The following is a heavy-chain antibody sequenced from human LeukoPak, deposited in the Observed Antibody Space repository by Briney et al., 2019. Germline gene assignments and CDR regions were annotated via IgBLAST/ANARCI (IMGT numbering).Heavy chain of an antibody. CDR1: GYTFTGYY. J-gene: IGHJ5*02. D-gene: IGHD3-16*02. CDR2: INPNSGGT. Sequence: ASVKVSCKASGYTFTGYYMHWVRQAPGQGLEWMGWINPNSGGTNYAQKFRGRVTMTRDTSISTAYMELSRLRSDDTAVYYCARNDYVWGSYRLNHVWGFDPWGQGTLVTVSS. CDR3: ARNDYVWGSYRLNHVWGFDP. V-gene: IGHV1-2*02.